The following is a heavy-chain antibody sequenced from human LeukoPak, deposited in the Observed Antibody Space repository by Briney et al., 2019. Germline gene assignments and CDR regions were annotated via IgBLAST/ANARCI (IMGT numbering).Heavy chain of an antibody. D-gene: IGHD3-22*01. V-gene: IGHV3-7*01. CDR1: GFTFSSYW. Sequence: GGSLKLSCAASGFTFSSYWMSWVRQAPGKGLEWVANIKQDGSEKHYVDSVKGRFTISRDNAKNSLYLQMNSLRAEDTAVYYCARGGGYYYFDYWGQGTPVTVSS. CDR3: ARGGGYYYFDY. J-gene: IGHJ4*02. CDR2: IKQDGSEK.